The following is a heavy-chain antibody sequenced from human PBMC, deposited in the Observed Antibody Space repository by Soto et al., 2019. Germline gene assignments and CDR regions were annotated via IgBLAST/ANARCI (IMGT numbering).Heavy chain of an antibody. J-gene: IGHJ4*02. CDR1: GGSISSGGYS. CDR2: IYHSGST. V-gene: IGHV4-30-2*01. Sequence: QLQLQESGSGLVKPSQTLSLTCAVSGGSISSGGYSWSWIRHPPGKGLEWIGYIYHSGSTYHNPSLKSRVTISVERSKNQFSLKLSSVTAADTAVYYCASCFWSGYHVWGQGTLVTVSA. D-gene: IGHD3-3*01. CDR3: ASCFWSGYHV.